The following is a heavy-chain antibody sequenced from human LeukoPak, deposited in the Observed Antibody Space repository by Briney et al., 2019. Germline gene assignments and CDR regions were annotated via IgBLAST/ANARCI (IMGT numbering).Heavy chain of an antibody. CDR3: ARDAGNSSSWYAYTPYYYYGMDV. D-gene: IGHD6-13*01. CDR2: INPNSGGT. V-gene: IGHV1-2*02. J-gene: IGHJ6*02. CDR1: GYTFTGYY. Sequence: ASVKVSCKASGYTFTGYYMHWVRQAPGQGLEWMGWINPNSGGTNYAQKFQGRVTMTRDTSISTAYMELSRLRSDDTAVYYCARDAGNSSSWYAYTPYYYYGMDVWGQGTTVTVSS.